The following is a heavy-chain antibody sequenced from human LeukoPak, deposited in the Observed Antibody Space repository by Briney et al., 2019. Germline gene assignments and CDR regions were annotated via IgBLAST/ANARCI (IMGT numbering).Heavy chain of an antibody. CDR3: ARQMAPHGNFDY. CDR1: GFTLSNFA. D-gene: IGHD1-26*01. Sequence: GGSLRLSCAASGFTLSNFAMHWVRQATGKGLEWVSAIGTAGDTFYPGSVKGRFTISRENAKNSLYLQMNNLRAEDTAVYYCARQMAPHGNFDYWGQGTLVTVSS. J-gene: IGHJ4*02. CDR2: IGTAGDT. V-gene: IGHV3-13*01.